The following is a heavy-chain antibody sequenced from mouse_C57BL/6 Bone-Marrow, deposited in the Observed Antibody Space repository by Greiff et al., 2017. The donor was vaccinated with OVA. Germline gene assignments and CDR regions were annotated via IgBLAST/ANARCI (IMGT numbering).Heavy chain of an antibody. CDR3: ARALYTLYAMDY. CDR1: GFTFSSYA. V-gene: IGHV5-4*03. Sequence: EVKVVESGGGLVKPGGSLKLSCAASGFTFSSYAMSWVRQTPEKRLEWVATISDGGSYTYYPDNVKGRFTISRDNAKNNLYLQMSHLKSEDTAMYYCARALYTLYAMDYWGQGTSVTVSS. CDR2: ISDGGSYT. D-gene: IGHD2-12*01. J-gene: IGHJ4*01.